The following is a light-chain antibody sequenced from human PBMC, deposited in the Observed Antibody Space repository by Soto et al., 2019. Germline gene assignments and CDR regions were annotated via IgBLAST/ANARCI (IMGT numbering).Light chain of an antibody. CDR1: QSVSSN. J-gene: IGKJ1*01. CDR2: GAS. CDR3: QQYNNWPPGRT. V-gene: IGKV3-15*01. Sequence: LVLTQAPGTLSFSPGEIATLSFRGIQSVSSNLAWYQQKPGQAPRLLIYGASTRATGIPARFSGSGSGTEFTLTISSLQSEDFAVYYCQQYNNWPPGRTFGQGTKVDIK.